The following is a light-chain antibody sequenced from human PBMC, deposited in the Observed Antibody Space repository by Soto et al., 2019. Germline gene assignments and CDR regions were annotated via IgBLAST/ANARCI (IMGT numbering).Light chain of an antibody. V-gene: IGKV3-20*01. CDR3: QQNYTSYTT. J-gene: IGKJ1*01. Sequence: DIVLTQSPGSLSPSPGERATLSCRASQSVSNNYLAWYQQKPGQAPRLLIYGASSWATGVPDRFSGSGSGTDFTLTISRLEPEDLAVYYCQQNYTSYTTFGQGTKVDI. CDR2: GAS. CDR1: QSVSNNY.